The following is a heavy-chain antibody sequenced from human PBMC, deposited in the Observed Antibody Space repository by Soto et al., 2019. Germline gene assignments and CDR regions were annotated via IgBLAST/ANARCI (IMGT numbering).Heavy chain of an antibody. CDR2: VLFGGGA. D-gene: IGHD3-10*01. J-gene: IGHJ5*02. CDR1: GVAISSSREY. V-gene: IGHV4-39*02. Sequence: SETLSLTCTVSGVAISSSREYWGWVRQPPGKGLEWIGTVLFGGGAYYNSSLKTRPTISVDTSKNQVSLRLPSVTTEDTAVYYCVREKGSGTDHAWGQGTQVTVSS. CDR3: VREKGSGTDHA.